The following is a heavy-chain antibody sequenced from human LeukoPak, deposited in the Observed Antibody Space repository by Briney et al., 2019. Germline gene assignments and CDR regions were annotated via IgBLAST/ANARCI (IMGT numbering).Heavy chain of an antibody. CDR3: ARIRLGLFSRWLHAFDY. Sequence: SETLSLTCAVYGGSFSGYYWSWIRQPPGKGLEWIGEINHSGSTNYNPSLKSRVTISVDTSKYQFSLKLRSVTAADTAVYYCARIRLGLFSRWLHAFDYWGQGTLVTVSS. V-gene: IGHV4-34*01. J-gene: IGHJ4*02. CDR2: INHSGST. D-gene: IGHD6-19*01. CDR1: GGSFSGYY.